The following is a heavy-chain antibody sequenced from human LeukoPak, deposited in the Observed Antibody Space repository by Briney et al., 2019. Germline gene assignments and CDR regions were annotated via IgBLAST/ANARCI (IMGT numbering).Heavy chain of an antibody. CDR3: ARNPPYCTSTSCYNDY. V-gene: IGHV1-2*02. D-gene: IGHD2-2*02. J-gene: IGHJ4*02. Sequence: ASVKVSCKASGYTFSIYYMHWVRQAPGQGLEWMGWINPNGGATSYAQRFQGRVTMTRDTSISTAYIELSGLTSDDTAVYYCARNPPYCTSTSCYNDYWGQGTLVTVSS. CDR1: GYTFSIYY. CDR2: INPNGGAT.